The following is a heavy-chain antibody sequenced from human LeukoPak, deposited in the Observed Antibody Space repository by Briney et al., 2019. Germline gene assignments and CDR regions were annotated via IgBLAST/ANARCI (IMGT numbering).Heavy chain of an antibody. CDR1: GFTFSSYE. J-gene: IGHJ4*02. CDR3: ARAFAARGTGWYTGFDS. Sequence: GGSLRLSCAASGFTFSSYEVNWVRQGTGKGLEWVSYISSSGSIIYYADSVKGRFTISRDNAKNSLYLQMNSLRAEDTAVYYCARAFAARGTGWYTGFDSWGQGTLVTVSS. CDR2: ISSSGSII. D-gene: IGHD6-19*01. V-gene: IGHV3-48*03.